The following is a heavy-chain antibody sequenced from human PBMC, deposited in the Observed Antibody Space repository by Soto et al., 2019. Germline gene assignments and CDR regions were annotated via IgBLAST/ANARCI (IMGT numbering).Heavy chain of an antibody. CDR2: ISGARTSI. V-gene: IGHV3-21*01. J-gene: IGHJ3*02. Sequence: EVQMVESGGGLVKPGGSLRLSCAASGFVFSSYTLHWVRLPPGKGLEWVSSISGARTSIYYADSVRGRFTVSRDNTNNALYLQMDSLRAEDTALYYCARVSQLQRPGRGHEVLDIWGLGTMVTVSS. CDR3: ARVSQLQRPGRGHEVLDI. CDR1: GFVFSSYT. D-gene: IGHD1-1*01.